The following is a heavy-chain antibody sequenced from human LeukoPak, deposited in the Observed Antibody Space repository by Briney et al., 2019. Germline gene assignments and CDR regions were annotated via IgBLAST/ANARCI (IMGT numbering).Heavy chain of an antibody. Sequence: GGSLRLSCAASGFTFSSYGMHWVRQAPGKGLEWVANIKQDGSEKYYVDSVKGRFTISRDNAKNSLYLQMNSLRAEDTAVYYCARPTYGAKFDYWGQGTLVTVSS. D-gene: IGHD3-10*01. CDR2: IKQDGSEK. J-gene: IGHJ4*02. CDR1: GFTFSSYG. CDR3: ARPTYGAKFDY. V-gene: IGHV3-7*01.